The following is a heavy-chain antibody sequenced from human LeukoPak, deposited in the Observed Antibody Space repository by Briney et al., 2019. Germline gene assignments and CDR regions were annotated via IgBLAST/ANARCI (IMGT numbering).Heavy chain of an antibody. CDR1: AGSISNSYYY. D-gene: IGHD4-11*01. J-gene: IGHJ4*02. V-gene: IGHV4-39*01. CDR2: INYSGNT. Sequence: SETLSLTCTVSAGSISNSYYYSGWIRQPPGKGLEWVGSINYSGNTYYNPSLKSRVIISVDTSRNQFSLRVSSVTAADTAVYFCASQPTTEIGVDSWGQGTLVTVSS. CDR3: ASQPTTEIGVDS.